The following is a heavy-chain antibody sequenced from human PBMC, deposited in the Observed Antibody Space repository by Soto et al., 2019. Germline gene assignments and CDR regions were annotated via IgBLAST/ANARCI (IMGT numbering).Heavy chain of an antibody. V-gene: IGHV1-18*01. Sequence: ASVKVSCKASGYTFTSYGISWVRQAPGQGLEWMGWISAYNGNTNYAQKLQGRVTMTTDTSTSTAYMELRSLRSDDTAVYYCASVWWLGWRRDTAMVMSPYYYYGMDVWGQGTTVTVSS. D-gene: IGHD5-18*01. J-gene: IGHJ6*02. CDR3: ASVWWLGWRRDTAMVMSPYYYYGMDV. CDR2: ISAYNGNT. CDR1: GYTFTSYG.